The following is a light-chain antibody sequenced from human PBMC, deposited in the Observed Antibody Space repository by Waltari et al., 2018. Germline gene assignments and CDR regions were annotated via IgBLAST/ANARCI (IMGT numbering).Light chain of an antibody. CDR3: SSYISSSTLEL. CDR1: SSDVGGYTY. J-gene: IGLJ2*01. Sequence: QSALTQPASVSGSPGQSITISCTGTSSDVGGYTYVPWYQQNPGKAPKLMIYDVSNRPSGVSNRFSGSKSGNTASLTISGLQAEDEADYYCSSYISSSTLELFGGGTSLTVL. CDR2: DVS. V-gene: IGLV2-14*03.